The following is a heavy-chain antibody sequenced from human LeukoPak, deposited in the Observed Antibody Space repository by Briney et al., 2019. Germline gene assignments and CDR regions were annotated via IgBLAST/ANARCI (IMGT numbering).Heavy chain of an antibody. CDR3: AREEFVGQWLVEAPFDY. J-gene: IGHJ4*02. Sequence: AGGSLRLSCAASGFTFSSYAMHWVRQAPGKGLEWVAVISYDGGNKYYADSVKGRFTISRDNSKNTLYLQMNSLRAEDTAVYYCAREEFVGQWLVEAPFDYWGQGTLVTVSS. CDR2: ISYDGGNK. V-gene: IGHV3-30-3*01. D-gene: IGHD6-19*01. CDR1: GFTFSSYA.